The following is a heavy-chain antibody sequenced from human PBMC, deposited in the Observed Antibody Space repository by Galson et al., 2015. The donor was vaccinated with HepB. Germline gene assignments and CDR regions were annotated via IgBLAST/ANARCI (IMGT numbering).Heavy chain of an antibody. CDR1: GFTFSSYN. D-gene: IGHD2-15*01. CDR3: ARGPAVVVGYFDY. V-gene: IGHV3-21*01. CDR2: ISRSRSYI. J-gene: IGHJ4*02. Sequence: SLRLSCAASGFTFSSYNMNWVRQAPGKGLEWVSSISRSRSYIYYADSVKGRFAISRDNAKHSLYLQMNSLRAEDTAVYYCARGPAVVVGYFDYWGQGTLVTVSS.